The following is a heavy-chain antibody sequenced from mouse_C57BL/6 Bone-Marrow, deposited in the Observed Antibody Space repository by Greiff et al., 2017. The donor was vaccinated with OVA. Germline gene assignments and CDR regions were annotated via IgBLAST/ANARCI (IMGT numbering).Heavy chain of an antibody. CDR1: GFSLSTFGMG. V-gene: IGHV8-8*01. D-gene: IGHD1-1*01. Sequence: QVTLKESGPGILQPSQTLSLTCSFSGFSLSTFGMGVGWIRQPSGKGLEWLAHIWWDDDKYYNPALKSRLTISKDTSKNHVFLKIANVDTAYTATYYCAVYYYGSSYPWYFDVWGTGTTVTVSS. CDR2: IWWDDDK. J-gene: IGHJ1*03. CDR3: AVYYYGSSYPWYFDV.